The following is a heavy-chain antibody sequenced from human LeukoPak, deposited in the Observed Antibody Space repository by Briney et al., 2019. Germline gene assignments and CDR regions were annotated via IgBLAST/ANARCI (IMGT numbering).Heavy chain of an antibody. Sequence: SETLSLTCAVYGGSFSGYYWSWLRQPPGKGLEWIGEINHSGSTNYNPSLKSRVTISVDTSKNQFSPKLNSVTAAGTAVYYCARGGDGGFDPWGQGTLVTVSS. J-gene: IGHJ5*02. D-gene: IGHD3-10*01. CDR3: ARGGDGGFDP. CDR1: GGSFSGYY. V-gene: IGHV4-34*01. CDR2: INHSGST.